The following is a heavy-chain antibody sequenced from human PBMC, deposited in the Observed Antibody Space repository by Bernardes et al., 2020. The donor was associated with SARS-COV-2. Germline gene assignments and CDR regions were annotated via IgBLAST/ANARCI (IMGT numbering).Heavy chain of an antibody. CDR1: GFKFSTYA. CDR3: GLGPYFYYAMNV. V-gene: IGHV3-23*01. J-gene: IGHJ6*02. Sequence: GGSRRLSCAASGFKFSTYAMTWVRQGPGKGLEWVSAINGSGNKTYYADSVKGRFTISRDNSRNTVHLHMNSLRREDTAVYFCGLGPYFYYAMNVWGPGTAVTVSS. CDR2: INGSGNKT.